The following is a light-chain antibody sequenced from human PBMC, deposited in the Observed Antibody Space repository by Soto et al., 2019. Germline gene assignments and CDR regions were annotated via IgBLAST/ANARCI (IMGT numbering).Light chain of an antibody. J-gene: IGKJ2*01. CDR2: DAS. Sequence: EIVLTQTPATQSLSPGERATLSCRASQSISSYLAWYQHKPGQPPRLLIYDASNRATGIPARFSGSGSGTDFTLTISSLEPEDFAVYYCQQRSHWPPYTFGPGTKLEIK. CDR3: QQRSHWPPYT. V-gene: IGKV3-11*01. CDR1: QSISSY.